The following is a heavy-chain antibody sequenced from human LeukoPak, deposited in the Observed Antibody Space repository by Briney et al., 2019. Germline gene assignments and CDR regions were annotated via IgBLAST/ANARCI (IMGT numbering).Heavy chain of an antibody. CDR3: ARQITVFGVLTPREFDY. D-gene: IGHD3-3*01. Sequence: SETLSLTCTVTSGFVSSYYWRWIRQPPGKGLELIGYSCYSGRTYYNPSLKGRVAISVDASKHQFSLRLTSVTAADTAMYYCARQITVFGVLTPREFDYWGQGSPVTVSS. CDR2: SCYSGRT. CDR1: SGFVSSYY. V-gene: IGHV4-59*08. J-gene: IGHJ4*02.